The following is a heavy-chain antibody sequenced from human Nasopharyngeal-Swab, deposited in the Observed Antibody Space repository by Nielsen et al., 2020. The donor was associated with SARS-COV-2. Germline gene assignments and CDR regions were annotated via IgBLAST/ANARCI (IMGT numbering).Heavy chain of an antibody. J-gene: IGHJ4*02. CDR1: GFTVSSNY. V-gene: IGHV3-53*01. CDR2: IYSGGST. CDR3: VRGRGGFGYGDYVDY. Sequence: GESLKISCAASGFTVSSNYMSWVRQAPGKGLEWVSVIYSGGSTYYADSVKGRFTISRDNSKNTLYLQMNSLRAEDTAVYYCVRGRGGFGYGDYVDYWGQGTLVTVSS. D-gene: IGHD4-17*01.